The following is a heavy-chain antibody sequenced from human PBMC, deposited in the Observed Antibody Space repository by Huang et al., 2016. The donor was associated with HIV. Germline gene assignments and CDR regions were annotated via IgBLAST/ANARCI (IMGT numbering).Heavy chain of an antibody. CDR1: GFTFGSFG. CDR3: AKDLTYTFGRHFDY. J-gene: IGHJ4*02. D-gene: IGHD3-3*01. V-gene: IGHV3-30*02. CDR2: IRYDGNNY. Sequence: QVQLVESGGGVVQPGGSLRLSCRASGFTFGSFGRHWVRQAPGKGLEWVAFIRYDGNNYYYADSVRGRFTISRDNSKDTLYLQMNRLRPDDSAVYYCAKDLTYTFGRHFDYWGRGTLVTVSS.